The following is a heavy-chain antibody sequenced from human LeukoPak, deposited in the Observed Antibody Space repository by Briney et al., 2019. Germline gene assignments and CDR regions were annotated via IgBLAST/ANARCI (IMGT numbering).Heavy chain of an antibody. CDR2: INHSGST. CDR1: GGPFSGYY. CDR3: ARRAVTIFGVVNKFYYYYYMDV. V-gene: IGHV4-34*01. Sequence: KPSETLSLTCAVYGGPFSGYYWSWICQPPGKGLEWIGEINHSGSTNYNPSLKSRVTISVDTSKNQFSLKLSSVTAADTAVYYCARRAVTIFGVVNKFYYYYYMDVWGKGTTVTVSS. J-gene: IGHJ6*03. D-gene: IGHD3-3*01.